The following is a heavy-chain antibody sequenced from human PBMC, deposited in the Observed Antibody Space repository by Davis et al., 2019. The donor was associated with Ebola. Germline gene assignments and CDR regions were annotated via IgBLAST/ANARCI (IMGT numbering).Heavy chain of an antibody. CDR3: ARSDYGY. CDR1: GFTFSSYA. Sequence: GESLKISCAASGFTFSSYAMSWVRQAPGKGLEWVANIKQDGSEKYYVDSVKGRFTISRDNAKNSLYLQMNSLRAEDTAVYYCARSDYGYWGQGTLVTVSS. CDR2: IKQDGSEK. V-gene: IGHV3-7*03. D-gene: IGHD4-17*01. J-gene: IGHJ4*02.